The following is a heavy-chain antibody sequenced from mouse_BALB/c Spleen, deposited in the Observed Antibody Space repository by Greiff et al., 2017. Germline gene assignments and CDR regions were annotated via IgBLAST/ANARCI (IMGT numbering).Heavy chain of an antibody. CDR2: ISDGGSYT. V-gene: IGHV5-4*02. J-gene: IGHJ1*01. Sequence: EVKLVESGGGLVKPGGSLKLSCAASGFTFSDYYMYWVRQTPEKRLEWVATISDGGSYTYYPDSVKGRFTISRDNAKNNLYLQMSSLKSEDTAMYYCARDRLLLPFDVWGAGTTVTVSS. CDR3: ARDRLLLPFDV. CDR1: GFTFSDYY. D-gene: IGHD1-1*01.